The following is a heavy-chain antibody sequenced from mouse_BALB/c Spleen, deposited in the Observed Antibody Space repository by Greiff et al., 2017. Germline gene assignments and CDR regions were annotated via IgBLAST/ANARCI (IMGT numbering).Heavy chain of an antibody. D-gene: IGHD1-2*01. Sequence: VKLMESGPGLVAPSQSLSITCTVSGFSLTSYGVHWVRQPPGKGLEWLGVIWAGGSTNYNSALMSRLSISKDNSKSQVFLKMNSLQTDDTAMYYCARDPSTATYYAMDYWGQGTSVTVSS. J-gene: IGHJ4*01. CDR3: ARDPSTATYYAMDY. V-gene: IGHV2-9*02. CDR1: GFSLTSYG. CDR2: IWAGGST.